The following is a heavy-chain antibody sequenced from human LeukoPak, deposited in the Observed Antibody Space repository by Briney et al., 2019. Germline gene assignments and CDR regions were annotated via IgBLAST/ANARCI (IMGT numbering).Heavy chain of an antibody. CDR1: RYTFTGYY. J-gene: IGHJ4*02. CDR3: PFSAGRDLGYCSGGSCSFDY. Sequence: ASVKVSCKASRYTFTGYYMHWVRQAPGQGREWMGRINPNSGGTNYAQKFQGRVTITRDTSISTAYMEPSRLRSDGTPVYFCPFSAGRDLGYCSGGSCSFDYWGQGTLVTVSS. V-gene: IGHV1-2*06. CDR2: INPNSGGT. D-gene: IGHD2-15*01.